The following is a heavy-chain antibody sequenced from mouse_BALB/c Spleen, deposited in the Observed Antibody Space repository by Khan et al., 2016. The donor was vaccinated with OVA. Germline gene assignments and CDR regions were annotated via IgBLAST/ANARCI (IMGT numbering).Heavy chain of an antibody. CDR3: ARDQYGNHFYAMDY. CDR1: GYTFTSYW. CDR2: IDPSDSET. Sequence: QVQLQQSGAELVKPGAPVKLSCKASGYTFTSYWMNWVKQRPGRGLEWIGRIDPSDSETHYNQKFKDKATLTVDKSSSTAYIQLSSLTSEDSAVYYCARDQYGNHFYAMDYWGQGTSVTVSS. D-gene: IGHD2-10*02. J-gene: IGHJ4*01. V-gene: IGHV1-69*02.